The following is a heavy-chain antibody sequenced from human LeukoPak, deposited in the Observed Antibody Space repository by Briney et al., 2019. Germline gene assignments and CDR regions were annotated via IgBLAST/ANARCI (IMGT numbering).Heavy chain of an antibody. V-gene: IGHV3-30*02. Sequence: GGSLRLSCAASGFTFSSYGMHWVRQAPGKGLEWVAFIRYDGSNKYYADSVKGRFTISRDNSKNTLYLQMNSLRAEDTAVYYCAKGLGPLWEQSNWFDPWGQGTLVTVSS. D-gene: IGHD1-26*01. J-gene: IGHJ5*02. CDR3: AKGLGPLWEQSNWFDP. CDR2: IRYDGSNK. CDR1: GFTFSSYG.